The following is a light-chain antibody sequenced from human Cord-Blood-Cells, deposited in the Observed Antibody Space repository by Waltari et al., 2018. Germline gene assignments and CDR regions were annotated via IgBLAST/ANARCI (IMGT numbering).Light chain of an antibody. CDR2: DVS. Sequence: QSALTQPASVSGSPGQSITISCTGTRSDVRGYNYVSWYQQHPGKAPKLVIYDVSNRPSGVSNRFSGSKSGNTASLTISGLQAEDEADYYCSSYTSSSTWVFGGGTKLTVL. J-gene: IGLJ3*02. V-gene: IGLV2-14*03. CDR3: SSYTSSSTWV. CDR1: RSDVRGYNY.